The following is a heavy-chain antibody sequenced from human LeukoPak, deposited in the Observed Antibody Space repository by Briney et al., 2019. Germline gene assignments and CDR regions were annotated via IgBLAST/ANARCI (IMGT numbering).Heavy chain of an antibody. V-gene: IGHV3-74*01. CDR2: LDSDGTDT. J-gene: IGHJ4*02. CDR1: GFTFGTYW. Sequence: GRSLRLSCAASGFTFGTYWMHWVRQAPGKGLVWVSRLDSDGTDTAYADSVKGRFTISRDNAKNTLYLQMNSLRAEDTAVYYCARPRAYDSRDLDYWGQGTLVTVSS. CDR3: ARPRAYDSRDLDY. D-gene: IGHD3-16*01.